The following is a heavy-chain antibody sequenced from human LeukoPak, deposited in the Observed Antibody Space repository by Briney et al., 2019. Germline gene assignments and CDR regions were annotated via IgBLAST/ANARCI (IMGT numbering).Heavy chain of an antibody. CDR2: LYHNGST. CDR3: ARDGYSGNDGL. V-gene: IGHV4-59*01. CDR1: GGSIRNFS. Sequence: SETLSLTCAVSGGSIRNFSWIWIRQSPGTGLKYIGNLYHNGSTNYHPSLQSRVSISVDTSKNQFSLKLSSVTAADTAVYYCARDGYSGNDGLWGQGTLVTVSS. D-gene: IGHD5-12*01. J-gene: IGHJ4*02.